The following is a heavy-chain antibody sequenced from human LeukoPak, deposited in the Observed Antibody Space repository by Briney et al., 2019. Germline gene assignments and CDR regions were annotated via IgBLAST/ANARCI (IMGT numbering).Heavy chain of an antibody. CDR1: GFTFTNYA. D-gene: IGHD2-21*02. CDR2: ISYDGTNK. V-gene: IGHV3-30-3*01. J-gene: IGHJ4*02. CDR3: ARGFVLGAAKNYFDC. Sequence: PGGPLRLSCAASGFTFTNYALHWVRQAPGKGLEWVAVISYDGTNKYYADSVKGRFTISRDNSKNTLSLQMNSLRAEDTALYYCARGFVLGAAKNYFDCWGQGALVTVS.